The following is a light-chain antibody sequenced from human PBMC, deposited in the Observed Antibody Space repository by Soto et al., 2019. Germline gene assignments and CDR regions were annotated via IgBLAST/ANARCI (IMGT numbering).Light chain of an antibody. CDR2: GAS. V-gene: IGKV3-20*01. CDR3: QQYDSSPWT. Sequence: EIVLTQSPGTLSLSPGERATLSCRASQSVSSSFLAWYQQKPGQAPRLLIYGASSRATGIPDMFSGSGSGTDFTLTISILEPEDCAVYYCQQYDSSPWTFGQGTKVEIK. CDR1: QSVSSSF. J-gene: IGKJ1*01.